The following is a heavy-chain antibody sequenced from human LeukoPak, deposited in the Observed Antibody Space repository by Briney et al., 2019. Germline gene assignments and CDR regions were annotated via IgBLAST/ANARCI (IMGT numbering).Heavy chain of an antibody. V-gene: IGHV4-59*08. CDR3: ARHGRGGIAVLNNWFDP. CDR2: LYYNGST. CDR1: GGAISTFS. Sequence: PSETLSLSCTVSGGAISTFSWSWIRESPGKGLEWIACLYYNGSTIYNPSLKSRVTMSLDTSKHQFSLKLHSVTAADTAVYYCARHGRGGIAVLNNWFDPWGQGTLVTVSS. D-gene: IGHD6-19*01. J-gene: IGHJ5*02.